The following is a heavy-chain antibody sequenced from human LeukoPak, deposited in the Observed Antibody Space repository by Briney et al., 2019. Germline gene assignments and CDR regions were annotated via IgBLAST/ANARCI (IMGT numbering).Heavy chain of an antibody. CDR2: IGGSGGGST. CDR3: ARCSRAEYASGWCNWIDP. V-gene: IGHV3-23*01. CDR1: GFAFSSDA. D-gene: IGHD6-19*01. J-gene: IGHJ5*02. Sequence: QPGGSLSLSCTASGFAFSSDAMNWVRQAPGKGLEWVSSIGGSGGGSTQYADSAKGRFTISRDNSKNTLYLQMNNLRADDTAIYYCARCSRAEYASGWCNWIDPWGQGTLVTVSS.